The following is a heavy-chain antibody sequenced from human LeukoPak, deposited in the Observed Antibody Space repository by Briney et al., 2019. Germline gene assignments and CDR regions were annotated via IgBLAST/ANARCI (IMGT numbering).Heavy chain of an antibody. CDR2: IYYSGST. V-gene: IGHV4-59*01. D-gene: IGHD3-3*01. CDR3: ARVRYDFWSGYQDAFDI. Sequence: SETLSLTCTVSGGSNSSYYWSWIRQPPGKGLEWIGYIYYSGSTNYNPSLKSRVTISVDTSKNQFSLKLSSVTAADTAVYYCARVRYDFWSGYQDAFDIWGQGTMVTVSS. J-gene: IGHJ3*02. CDR1: GGSNSSYY.